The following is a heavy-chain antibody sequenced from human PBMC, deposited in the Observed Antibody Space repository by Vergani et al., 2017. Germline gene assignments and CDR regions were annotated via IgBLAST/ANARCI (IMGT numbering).Heavy chain of an antibody. D-gene: IGHD6-19*01. J-gene: IGHJ4*02. CDR3: ARRRADSSGWYSFFDY. CDR1: GGSISSSSYY. Sequence: QLQLQESGPGLVKPSETLSLTCTVSGGSISSSSYYWGWIRQPPGKGLEWIGSIYYSWSTYYNPSLKSRVTISVDTSKNQFSLKLSSVTAADTAVYYCARRRADSSGWYSFFDYWGQGTLVTVSS. CDR2: IYYSWST. V-gene: IGHV4-39*01.